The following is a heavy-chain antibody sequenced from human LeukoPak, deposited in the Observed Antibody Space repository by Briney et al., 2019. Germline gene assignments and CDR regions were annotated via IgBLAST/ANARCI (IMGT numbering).Heavy chain of an antibody. V-gene: IGHV4-34*01. D-gene: IGHD5-18*01. Sequence: SETLSLTCAVYGGSFSGYYWSWIRQPPGKGLEWIGEINHSGSTNYNPSLKSRVTISVDTSKNQFSLKLSSVTAADTAVYYCRRGYTAMRGVDYWGQGTLVTVSS. CDR2: INHSGST. CDR1: GGSFSGYY. CDR3: RRGYTAMRGVDY. J-gene: IGHJ4*02.